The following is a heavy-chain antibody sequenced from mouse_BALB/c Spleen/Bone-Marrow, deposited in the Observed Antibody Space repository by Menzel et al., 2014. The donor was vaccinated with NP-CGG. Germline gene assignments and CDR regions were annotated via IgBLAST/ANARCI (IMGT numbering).Heavy chain of an antibody. V-gene: IGHV1S81*02. CDR2: TNPSNGRS. J-gene: IGHJ4*01. CDR1: GYTFTSNW. Sequence: LQESGAELVKPGASVKLSCKAAGYTFTSNWMHWVKQRPGQGLEWIGETNPSNGRSNYNEKFKSKATLTVDKSSSTAYMQLSSLTSEDSAVYYCARSTGTAPYFYAMDYWGQGTSVTVSS. CDR3: ARSTGTAPYFYAMDY. D-gene: IGHD4-1*02.